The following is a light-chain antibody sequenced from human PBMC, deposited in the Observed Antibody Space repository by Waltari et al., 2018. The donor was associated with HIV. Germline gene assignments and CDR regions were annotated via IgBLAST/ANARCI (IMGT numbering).Light chain of an antibody. CDR3: QVWDSSRDWV. J-gene: IGLJ3*02. CDR2: DDS. CDR1: NTGSKS. Sequence: SNVLPQPPSVSVAPGQTARLTCGGNNTGSKSVHWYQQRPGQAPVVVVFDDSDRPSGIPERFAGSNSGNTATLTISRVEAGDEADYYCQVWDSSRDWVFGGGTKLTVL. V-gene: IGLV3-21*02.